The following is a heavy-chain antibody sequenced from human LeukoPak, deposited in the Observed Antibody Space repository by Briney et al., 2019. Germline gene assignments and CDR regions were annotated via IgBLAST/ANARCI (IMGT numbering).Heavy chain of an antibody. J-gene: IGHJ6*02. CDR2: ISSNGGST. Sequence: SGGSLRLSCAASGFTFSSYAMHWVRQAPGKGLEYVSAISSNGGSTYYANSVKGRFTISRDNSKNTLYLQMGSLRAEDMAVYYCARVRSGLHMDVWGQGTTVTVSS. V-gene: IGHV3-64*01. CDR3: ARVRSGLHMDV. CDR1: GFTFSSYA. D-gene: IGHD2-15*01.